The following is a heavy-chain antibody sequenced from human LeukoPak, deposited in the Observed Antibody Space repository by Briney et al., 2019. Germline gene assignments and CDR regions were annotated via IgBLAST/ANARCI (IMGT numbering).Heavy chain of an antibody. V-gene: IGHV3-11*04. D-gene: IGHD2-2*01. J-gene: IGHJ4*02. CDR3: ARQYQLLSEYYYFDY. CDR2: ISSSGSTI. CDR1: GFTFSDYY. Sequence: GGSLRLSCAASGFTFSDYYVSWIRQAPGKGLEWVSYISSSGSTIYYADSVKGRFTISRDNAKNSLYLQMNSLRAEDTAVYYCARQYQLLSEYYYFDYWGQGTLVTVSS.